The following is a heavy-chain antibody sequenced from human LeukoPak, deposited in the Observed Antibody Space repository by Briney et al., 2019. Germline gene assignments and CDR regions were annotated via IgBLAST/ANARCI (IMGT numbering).Heavy chain of an antibody. V-gene: IGHV4-34*01. CDR2: INHSGST. D-gene: IGHD3-10*01. CDR3: ARVVWYGSGSSYYYYYYMDV. CDR1: GGSFSGYY. J-gene: IGHJ6*03. Sequence: PWETLSLTCAVYGGSFSGYYWSWIRQPPGKGLEWIGEINHSGSTNYNPSLKSRVTISVDTSKNQFSLKLSSVTAADTAVYYCARVVWYGSGSSYYYYYYMDVWGKGTTVTISS.